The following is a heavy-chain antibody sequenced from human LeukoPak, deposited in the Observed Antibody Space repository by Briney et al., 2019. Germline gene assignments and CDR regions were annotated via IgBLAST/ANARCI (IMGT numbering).Heavy chain of an antibody. Sequence: EASVKASCKASGYTFTGYYMHWVRQAPGQGLEWMGWINPNSGGTNYAQKYQGRVTMTRDTSISTAYMELSRLRSDDTAVYYCARAVYSSSWYGDYWGQGTLVTVSS. J-gene: IGHJ4*02. D-gene: IGHD6-13*01. CDR1: GYTFTGYY. CDR2: INPNSGGT. V-gene: IGHV1-2*02. CDR3: ARAVYSSSWYGDY.